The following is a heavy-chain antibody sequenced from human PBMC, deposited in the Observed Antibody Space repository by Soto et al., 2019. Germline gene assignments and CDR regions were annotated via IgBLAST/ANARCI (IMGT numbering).Heavy chain of an antibody. CDR1: GGSIRSYY. V-gene: IGHV4-59*08. CDR3: ARGGIAAAARETPCYYHYYLAV. Sequence: PSETLSLSCTASGGSIRSYYWSWTRQPPGKGLEWIGYIYYSGSTNYNPSLKSRVTISVDTSKNQFSLKLSSVAAADTAVYYCARGGIAAAARETPCYYHYYLAVWGKGTTVTVSS. D-gene: IGHD6-13*01. CDR2: IYYSGST. J-gene: IGHJ6*03.